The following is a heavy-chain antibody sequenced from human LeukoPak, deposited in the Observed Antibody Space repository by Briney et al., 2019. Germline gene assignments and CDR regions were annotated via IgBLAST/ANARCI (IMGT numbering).Heavy chain of an antibody. Sequence: GGSLRLSCAASGFTVSSNYMSWVRQAPGKGLEWVSVIYSGGSTYYADSVKGRFTISRDNSKNTLYLQMGSLRAEDMAVYYCARERRGDDAFDIWGQGTMVTVSS. CDR2: IYSGGST. D-gene: IGHD3-16*01. CDR3: ARERRGDDAFDI. J-gene: IGHJ3*02. CDR1: GFTVSSNY. V-gene: IGHV3-53*05.